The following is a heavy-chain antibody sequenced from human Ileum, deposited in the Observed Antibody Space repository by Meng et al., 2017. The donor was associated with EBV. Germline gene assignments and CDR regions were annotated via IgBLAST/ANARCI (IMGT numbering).Heavy chain of an antibody. CDR3: ARGYSSGWCYFDY. CDR1: GVSIYRSSYN. D-gene: IGHD6-19*01. CDR2: IYYRGTT. J-gene: IGHJ4*02. V-gene: IGHV4-39*01. Sequence: QPQLQESGLGQVKTSETRSFTVTVPGVSIYRSSYNWGWIRQATGTGLEWMGNIYYRGTTYYTPSLKSRVTISVDTSKNQFSLKLSSVTAADTAVYYCARGYSSGWCYFDYWGQGTLVTVSS.